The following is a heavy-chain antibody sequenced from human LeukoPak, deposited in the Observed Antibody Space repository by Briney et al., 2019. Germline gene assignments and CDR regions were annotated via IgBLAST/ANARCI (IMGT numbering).Heavy chain of an antibody. D-gene: IGHD4-17*01. J-gene: IGHJ3*02. V-gene: IGHV4-61*08. CDR3: ARGLTVQNDAFDI. CDR2: IYYSGST. CDR1: GGSISSGGYY. Sequence: SQTLSLTCTVSGGSISSGGYYWSWIRQPPGKGLEGIGYIYYSGSTNYNPSLKSRVTISVDTSKNQFSLKLSSVTAADTAVYYCARGLTVQNDAFDIWGQGTMVTVSS.